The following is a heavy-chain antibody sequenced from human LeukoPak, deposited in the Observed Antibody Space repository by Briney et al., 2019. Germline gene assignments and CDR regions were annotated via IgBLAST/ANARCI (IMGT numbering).Heavy chain of an antibody. J-gene: IGHJ4*02. CDR2: IYYSGST. D-gene: IGHD6-19*01. V-gene: IGHV4-59*08. CDR3: ARHRSGWSYYFDY. CDR1: GGSISGYY. Sequence: PSDTLSLTCTVSGGSISGYYWSWIRQPPGKGLEWVGYIYYSGSTNNKPSLKSRATISVDTSKNKFYLRLSTVTAADTALYYCARHRSGWSYYFDYWGQGTLVTVSS.